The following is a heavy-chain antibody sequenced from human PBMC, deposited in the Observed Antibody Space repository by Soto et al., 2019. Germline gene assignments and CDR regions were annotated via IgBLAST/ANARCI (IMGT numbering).Heavy chain of an antibody. D-gene: IGHD2-15*01. CDR1: GFTFSTYA. V-gene: IGHV3-23*01. CDR2: IGDSEGETT. Sequence: EVQLLESGGGLVQPGGSLRLSCAASGFTFSTYAMTWVRQAPGKGPEWVSRIGDSEGETTHYADSVKGRFTISRDNAKNTLYRRMKSRRVEDTAIYYCAKGYCGGGRCYDLDNWFDSWGQGTRVTVSS. CDR3: AKGYCGGGRCYDLDNWFDS. J-gene: IGHJ5*01.